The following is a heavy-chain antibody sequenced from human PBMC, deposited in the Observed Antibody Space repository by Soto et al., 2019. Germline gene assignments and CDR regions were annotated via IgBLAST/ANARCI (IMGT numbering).Heavy chain of an antibody. Sequence: QITLKESGPTLVKPTQTLTLTCSFSGFSLSTSGVGVGWIRQPPGKALEWLALIYWDDDKRYSPSLKSRLTXTXATPNPQVVLTMTNMDPVDTATYYCTHDSSPGVFDSWGQGTLVTVSS. CDR1: GFSLSTSGVG. CDR3: THDSSPGVFDS. D-gene: IGHD2-15*01. J-gene: IGHJ4*02. V-gene: IGHV2-5*02. CDR2: IYWDDDK.